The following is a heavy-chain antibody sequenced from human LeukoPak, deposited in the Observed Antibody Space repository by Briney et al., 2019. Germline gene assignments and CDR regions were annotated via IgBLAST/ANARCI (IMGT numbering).Heavy chain of an antibody. D-gene: IGHD6-19*01. Sequence: GGSLRLSCAASGFTSSSYRMNWVRQAPGKGLEWVSSISSSSSYIYYADSVKGRFTISRDNAKNSLYLQMNSLRAEDTAVYYCARVGTSSSGWQFDYWGQGTLVTVSS. CDR3: ARVGTSSSGWQFDY. CDR2: ISSSSSYI. CDR1: GFTSSSYR. J-gene: IGHJ4*02. V-gene: IGHV3-21*01.